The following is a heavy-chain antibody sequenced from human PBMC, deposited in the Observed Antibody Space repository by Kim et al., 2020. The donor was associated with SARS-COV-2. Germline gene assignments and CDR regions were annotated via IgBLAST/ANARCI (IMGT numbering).Heavy chain of an antibody. J-gene: IGHJ4*02. CDR3: ARDSSGWYQEGYFDY. D-gene: IGHD6-19*01. Sequence: DSGKGRFPISRDNAKNSLYPQRNSLRAEDTAVYYCARDSSGWYQEGYFDYWGQGTLVTVPS. V-gene: IGHV3-11*04.